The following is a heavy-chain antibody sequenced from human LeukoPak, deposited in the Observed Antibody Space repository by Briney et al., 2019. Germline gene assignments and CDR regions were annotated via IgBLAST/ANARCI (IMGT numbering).Heavy chain of an antibody. Sequence: GASVKVSCKASGYTFTSYDINWVRQATGQGLEWMGWMNPNSGNTGYAQKFQGRVTMTRNTSISTAYMELSSLRSEDTAVHYCARVLLWFGELRGFDPWGQGTLVTVSS. CDR3: ARVLLWFGELRGFDP. J-gene: IGHJ5*02. CDR1: GYTFTSYD. D-gene: IGHD3-10*01. V-gene: IGHV1-8*01. CDR2: MNPNSGNT.